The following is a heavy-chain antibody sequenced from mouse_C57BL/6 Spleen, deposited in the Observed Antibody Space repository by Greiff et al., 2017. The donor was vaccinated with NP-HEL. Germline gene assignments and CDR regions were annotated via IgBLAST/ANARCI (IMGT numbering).Heavy chain of an antibody. Sequence: EVQLVESGGGLVKPGGSLKLSCAASGFTFSSYTMSWVRQTPEKRLEWVATISGGGGNTYYPDSVKGRFTISRDNAKNTLYLQMSSLRSEDTALYYCARLDYAFDYWGQGTTLTVSS. V-gene: IGHV5-9*01. CDR3: ARLDYAFDY. J-gene: IGHJ2*01. D-gene: IGHD2-4*01. CDR1: GFTFSSYT. CDR2: ISGGGGNT.